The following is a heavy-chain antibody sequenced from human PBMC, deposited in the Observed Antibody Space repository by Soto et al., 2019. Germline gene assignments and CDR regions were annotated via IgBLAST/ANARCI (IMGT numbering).Heavy chain of an antibody. V-gene: IGHV1-69*12. CDR3: ATMKGGYQSYYYGMDV. D-gene: IGHD3-16*02. Sequence: QVQLVQSGAEVKKPGSSVKVSCKASGCTFTSYAISWVRQAPGQGLEWVGGIIPIFGTEDYAAKFQGRVTMTAEDSTSTAYMELSSLRSEDPAVYYCATMKGGYQSYYYGMDVWGQGTTVTVSS. J-gene: IGHJ6*02. CDR1: GCTFTSYA. CDR2: IIPIFGTE.